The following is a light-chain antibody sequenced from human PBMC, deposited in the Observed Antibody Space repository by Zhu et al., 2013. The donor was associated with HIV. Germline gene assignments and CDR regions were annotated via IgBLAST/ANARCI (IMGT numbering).Light chain of an antibody. CDR1: QSVSGF. V-gene: IGKV3-11*01. CDR2: DVS. J-gene: IGKJ4*01. Sequence: EIVLTQSPATLSLSPGERATLSCRASQSVSGFLAWYQQKPGQAPRLLMYDVSNRATGIPVRFSGSGSGTEFTLTISSLQSEDFAVYYCQQSIEWPPLTFGGGTKVEIK. CDR3: QQSIEWPPLT.